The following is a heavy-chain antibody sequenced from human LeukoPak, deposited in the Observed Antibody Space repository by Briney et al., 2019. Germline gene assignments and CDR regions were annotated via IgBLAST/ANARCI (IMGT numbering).Heavy chain of an antibody. J-gene: IGHJ3*02. CDR3: AREDSSGAFDI. CDR1: GFTFRSYD. V-gene: IGHV3-33*01. Sequence: PGGSLRLSCAASGFTFRSYDMHWVRQAPGKGLEWVAVVWYDESNKYYVDSVKGRFTTPRDNSKNTLYLQMNSLRVEDTALYYCAREDSSGAFDIWGQGTMVTVSS. D-gene: IGHD3-22*01. CDR2: VWYDESNK.